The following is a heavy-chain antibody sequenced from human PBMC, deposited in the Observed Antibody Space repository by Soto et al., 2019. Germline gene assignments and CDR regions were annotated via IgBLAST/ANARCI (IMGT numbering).Heavy chain of an antibody. V-gene: IGHV4-61*01. CDR1: GGSVSSGSYY. J-gene: IGHJ5*02. CDR3: ARALYGDYVVDTWFDP. Sequence: QVQLQESGPGLVKPSETLSLTCTVSGGSVSSGSYYWSWIRQPPGKGLEWIGYIYYSGSTNYNPSLKSRVTISVDTSKNQFSLKLSSVTAADTAVYYCARALYGDYVVDTWFDPWGQGTLVTVSS. CDR2: IYYSGST. D-gene: IGHD4-17*01.